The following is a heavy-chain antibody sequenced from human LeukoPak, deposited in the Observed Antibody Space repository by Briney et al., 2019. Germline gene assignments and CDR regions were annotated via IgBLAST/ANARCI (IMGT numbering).Heavy chain of an antibody. D-gene: IGHD6-19*01. CDR1: GGTFSSYA. V-gene: IGHV1-69*04. J-gene: IGHJ4*02. CDR2: IIPLLGVR. Sequence: SVKVSCKASGGTFSSYAISWVRQAPGQGLEWMGRIIPLLGVRSYAQKFQDRVTVSADKSTSTAYMELSSLRSEDSALYYCAIIAVGGVDPFDSWGQGTLVTVSS. CDR3: AIIAVGGVDPFDS.